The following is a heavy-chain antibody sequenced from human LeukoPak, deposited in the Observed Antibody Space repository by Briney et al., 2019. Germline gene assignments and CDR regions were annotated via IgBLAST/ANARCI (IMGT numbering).Heavy chain of an antibody. V-gene: IGHV3-33*01. CDR3: ARGSDSSGYYSYYYYYYGVDV. CDR1: GFTFSSYG. D-gene: IGHD3-22*01. Sequence: PGGSLRLSCEASGFTFSSYGMHWVRQAPGKGLEWVAVIWYDGSNKYYADSVKGRFTISRDNSKNTLYLQMNSLRAEDTAVYYCARGSDSSGYYSYYYYYYGVDVWGQGTTVTVPS. CDR2: IWYDGSNK. J-gene: IGHJ6*02.